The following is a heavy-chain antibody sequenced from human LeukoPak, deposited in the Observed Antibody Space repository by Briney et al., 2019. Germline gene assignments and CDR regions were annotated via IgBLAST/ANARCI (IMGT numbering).Heavy chain of an antibody. J-gene: IGHJ4*02. V-gene: IGHV3-15*01. CDR3: TTDSHY. Sequence: PGGSLRLSCAASGFTSSNTWMNWVRQAPGKGLEWVGRIKSKTDSGTTDYAAPVKGRFTISRDDSKNTLYLQMNSLKIDDTAVYYCTTDSHYWGQGTLVTVSS. CDR1: GFTSSNTW. CDR2: IKSKTDSGTT.